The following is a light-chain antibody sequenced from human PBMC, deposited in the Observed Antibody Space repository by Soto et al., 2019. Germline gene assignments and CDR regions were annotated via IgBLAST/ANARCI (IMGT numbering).Light chain of an antibody. CDR1: SSDVGAYNY. V-gene: IGLV2-11*01. CDR3: CSYAGSYTYV. Sequence: QSALTQPRSVSGSPGQSVTISCTGTSSDVGAYNYVSWYQQHPGKAPKLIVYDVISRPSGVPHRFSGSKSGNTASLTISGLQAEDEVDYYCCSYAGSYTYVFGTGTKVTLL. CDR2: DVI. J-gene: IGLJ1*01.